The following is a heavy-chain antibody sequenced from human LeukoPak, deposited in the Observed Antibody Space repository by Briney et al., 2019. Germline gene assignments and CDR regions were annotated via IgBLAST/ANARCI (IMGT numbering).Heavy chain of an antibody. J-gene: IGHJ4*02. CDR3: AKVSQWGNSRWYEGD. Sequence: GGSLRLSCAASGFTFSSYAMSWVRQAPGKGLEWVSAISASGGSTYYADSVKGRFTISRDNSKNTLYLQMNSLRGEDTAVYYCAKVSQWGNSRWYEGDWGQGTLVTVSS. D-gene: IGHD6-13*01. CDR1: GFTFSSYA. CDR2: ISASGGST. V-gene: IGHV3-23*01.